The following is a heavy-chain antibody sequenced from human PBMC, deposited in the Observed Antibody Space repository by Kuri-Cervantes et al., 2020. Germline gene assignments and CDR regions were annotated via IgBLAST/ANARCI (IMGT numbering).Heavy chain of an antibody. V-gene: IGHV1-2*02. CDR3: ARVRGTVTHASWFDP. D-gene: IGHD4-17*01. CDR1: GYTFTGYY. CDR2: INPNSGGT. J-gene: IGHJ5*02. Sequence: ASVKVSCKASGYTFTGYYMHWVRQAPGQGLEWMGWINPNSGGTNYAQKFQGRVTMTRDTSISTAYMELSRLRSDDTAVYYCARVRGTVTHASWFDPWGQGTLVTVSS.